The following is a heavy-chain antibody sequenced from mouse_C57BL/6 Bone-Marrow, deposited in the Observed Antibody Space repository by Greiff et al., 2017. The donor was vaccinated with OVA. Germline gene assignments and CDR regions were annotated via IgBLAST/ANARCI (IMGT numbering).Heavy chain of an antibody. CDR1: GYTFTSYW. CDR3: ARWWVPYYYAMDY. Sequence: VQLQQPGTELVKPGASVKLSCKASGYTFTSYWMHWVKQRPGQGLEWIGNINPSNGGTNYNEKFKSKATLTVDKSSSTAYMQLGSLTSEDSAVYYCARWWVPYYYAMDYWGQGTSVTVSS. J-gene: IGHJ4*01. D-gene: IGHD1-1*02. CDR2: INPSNGGT. V-gene: IGHV1-53*01.